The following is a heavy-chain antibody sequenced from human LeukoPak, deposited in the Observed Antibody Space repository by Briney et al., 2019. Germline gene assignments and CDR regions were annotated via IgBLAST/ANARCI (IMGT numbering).Heavy chain of an antibody. V-gene: IGHV3-30*18. CDR2: ISYDGSNK. CDR1: GFTFSSYG. CDR3: AKDRWFAMVREVNWFDP. Sequence: PGRSLRLSCAASGFTFSSYGMHWVRQAPGKGLEWVAVISYDGSNKYYADSVKGRFTISRDNSKNTLYLQMNSLRAEDTAVYYCAKDRWFAMVREVNWFDPWGQGTLVTVSS. D-gene: IGHD3-10*01. J-gene: IGHJ5*02.